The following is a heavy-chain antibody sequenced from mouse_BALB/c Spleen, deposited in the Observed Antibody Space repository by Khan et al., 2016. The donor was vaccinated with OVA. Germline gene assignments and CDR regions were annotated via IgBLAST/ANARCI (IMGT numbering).Heavy chain of an antibody. Sequence: VQLQQSGAELVNPGASVNLSCKASGYTLTSYWMHWVKQRPGQGLEWIGEINPSNGRTNYNEKFKSKATLTVDKSSSTAYMHLSSPTSEDSAVYYCARLRINFDYWGQGTTLTVSS. CDR1: GYTLTSYW. D-gene: IGHD1-1*01. V-gene: IGHV1S81*02. CDR3: ARLRINFDY. CDR2: INPSNGRT. J-gene: IGHJ2*01.